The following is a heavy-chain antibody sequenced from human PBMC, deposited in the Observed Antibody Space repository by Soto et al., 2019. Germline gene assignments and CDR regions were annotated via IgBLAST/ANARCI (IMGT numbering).Heavy chain of an antibody. J-gene: IGHJ4*02. CDR3: AIRWGPVFDY. CDR2: IYYSGST. D-gene: IGHD3-16*01. V-gene: IGHV4-59*08. Sequence: QVQLQESGPGLVKPSETLSLTCTVSGGSISSYYWSWIRQPPGKGLEWIGYIYYSGSTNNNPSLKILVTISVDTSKKQFSLKLSSVTAADTAVYYCAIRWGPVFDYWRQGPLVTVSS. CDR1: GGSISSYY.